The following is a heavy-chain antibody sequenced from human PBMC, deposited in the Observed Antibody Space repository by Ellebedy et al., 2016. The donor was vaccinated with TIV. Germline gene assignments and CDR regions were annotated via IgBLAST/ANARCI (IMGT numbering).Heavy chain of an antibody. CDR3: VISYSSSWFLY. V-gene: IGHV3-66*01. CDR1: GFTFSSYT. Sequence: PGGSLRLSCAASGFTFSSYTMNWVRQAPGKGLEWVSFIYGDGRTYFADSVKGRFSISRDNSKNTLYLQMNSLRAEDTAVYYCVISYSSSWFLYWGQGILVTVSS. J-gene: IGHJ4*02. CDR2: IYGDGRT. D-gene: IGHD6-13*01.